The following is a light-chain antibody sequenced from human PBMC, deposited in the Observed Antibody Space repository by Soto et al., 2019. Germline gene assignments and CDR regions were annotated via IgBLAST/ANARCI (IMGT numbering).Light chain of an antibody. CDR3: QQYHTFWT. CDR1: QSFSGH. J-gene: IGKJ1*01. V-gene: IGKV3-11*01. CDR2: DAS. Sequence: EIVLTQSPDTLSLSPGERATLSFRASQSFSGHLAWYQQKPGQAPRLLIYDASKRATGIPARFSGSGFGTDYTLTISSLEPEDFATYYCQQYHTFWTFGQGTKVDI.